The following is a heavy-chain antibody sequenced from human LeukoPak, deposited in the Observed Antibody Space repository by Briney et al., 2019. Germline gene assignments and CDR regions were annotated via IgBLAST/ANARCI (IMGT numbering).Heavy chain of an antibody. CDR1: GFTFSDYY. Sequence: GGSLRLSCAASGFTFSDYYMSWIRQAPGKGLEWVSYISSSSSYTNYADSVEGRFTISRDNAKNSLYLKMNSLRAEDTAVYYCARDDRSGPPDYYYGMDVWGKGTTVTVSS. D-gene: IGHD6-19*01. V-gene: IGHV3-11*06. CDR2: ISSSSSYT. CDR3: ARDDRSGPPDYYYGMDV. J-gene: IGHJ6*04.